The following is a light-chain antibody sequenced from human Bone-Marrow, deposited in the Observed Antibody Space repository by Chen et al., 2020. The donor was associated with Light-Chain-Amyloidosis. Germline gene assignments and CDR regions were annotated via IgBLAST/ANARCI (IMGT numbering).Light chain of an antibody. CDR1: QTISSNY. Sequence: EIVLTQSPGTLSLSPGEGANLSCRASQTISSNYLTWYQQKFGQAPRLLIYGSSSRATGIPDRFTGSGSGTDFTLTINRLEAEDFGRCYWQQYGTSALTFGGGTKVEIK. V-gene: IGKV3-20*01. CDR3: QQYGTSALT. CDR2: GSS. J-gene: IGKJ4*01.